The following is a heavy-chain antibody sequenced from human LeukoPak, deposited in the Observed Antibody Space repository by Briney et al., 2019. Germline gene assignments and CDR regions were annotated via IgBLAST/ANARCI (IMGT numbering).Heavy chain of an antibody. CDR3: ARVAAGGYYYYGMDV. Sequence: SETLSLTCTVSGGSFSTYYWSCIRQPPGKGLEGIGYIYYSGSTKYNPSLKSRVTISVDTSKNQFSLKLSSVTAADTAVYYCARVAAGGYYYYGMDVWGQGTTVTVSS. J-gene: IGHJ6*02. CDR2: IYYSGST. CDR1: GGSFSTYY. D-gene: IGHD3-16*01. V-gene: IGHV4-59*01.